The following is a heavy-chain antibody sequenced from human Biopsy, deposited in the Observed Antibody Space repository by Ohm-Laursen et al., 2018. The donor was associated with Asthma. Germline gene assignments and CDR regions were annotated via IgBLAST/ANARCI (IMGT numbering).Heavy chain of an antibody. J-gene: IGHJ6*02. V-gene: IGHV4-30-4*01. CDR3: ARAQSYGDIYYGLDV. D-gene: IGHD2-21*02. Sequence: TLSLTCSVFGGSVYSYDHHWSWIRQPPGKGLEWIGFIFYSGSTFYNPSLRSRITISVDTSKRQFSLSLRSATVADTAAYFCARAQSYGDIYYGLDVWGQGTTVTVSS. CDR1: GGSVYSYDHH. CDR2: IFYSGST.